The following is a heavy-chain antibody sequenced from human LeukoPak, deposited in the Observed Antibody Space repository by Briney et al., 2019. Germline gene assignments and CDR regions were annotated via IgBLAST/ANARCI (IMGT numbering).Heavy chain of an antibody. CDR3: AREEAVVRDWFDP. CDR1: GDSVSSNSAA. J-gene: IGHJ5*02. CDR2: TCYRSKWYN. V-gene: IGHV6-1*01. D-gene: IGHD2/OR15-2a*01. Sequence: SQTLSLTCAISGDSVSSNSAAWNWIRQWPSRGLKWLGRTCYRSKWYNDYAVSVKSRITITPDTSKSKFSVQLNSVTPEGTAVYYCAREEAVVRDWFDPWGEGTLLTVSS.